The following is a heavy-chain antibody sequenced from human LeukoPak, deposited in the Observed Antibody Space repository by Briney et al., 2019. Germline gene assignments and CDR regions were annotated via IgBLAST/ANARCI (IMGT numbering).Heavy chain of an antibody. CDR2: ISSSGTG. D-gene: IGHD2-21*02. CDR3: ARPAYCGGNCYYFPDY. CDR1: GFTFSDYF. Sequence: GGSLRLSCAASGFTFSDYFMSWIRKAPGKGLEWLSHISSSGTGYYTDSVKGRATISSDNAKNSLYLQMNSLRAEDTAVYYCARPAYCGGNCYYFPDYWGQGTLVTVSS. V-gene: IGHV3-11*04. J-gene: IGHJ4*02.